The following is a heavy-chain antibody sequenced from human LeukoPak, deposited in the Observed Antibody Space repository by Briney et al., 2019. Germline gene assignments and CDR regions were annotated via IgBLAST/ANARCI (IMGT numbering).Heavy chain of an antibody. CDR2: MNPNSGNT. CDR1: GYIFTSYD. D-gene: IGHD3-10*01. J-gene: IGHJ6*03. V-gene: IGHV1-8*01. CDR3: ARAPVWGGMVSYYYMDV. Sequence: ASVKVSCKASGYIFTSYDINWVRQATGHGLEWMGWMNPNSGNTGYAQKFQGRITKTMNTSISTAYMELSSLRSEDTALYYCARAPVWGGMVSYYYMDVWGKGTTVTISS.